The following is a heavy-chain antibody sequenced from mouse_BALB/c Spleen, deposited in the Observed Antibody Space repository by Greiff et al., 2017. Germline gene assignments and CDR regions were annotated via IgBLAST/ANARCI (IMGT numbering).Heavy chain of an antibody. J-gene: IGHJ2*01. CDR2: IDPENGNT. CDR1: GFNIKDYY. Sequence: EVKLVESGAELVRPGALVKLSCKASGFNIKDYYMHWVKQRPEQGLEWIGWIDPENGNTIYDPKFQGKASITADTSSNTAYLQLSSLTSEDTAVYYCARKVRHFDYWGQGTTLTVSS. V-gene: IGHV14-1*02. CDR3: ARKVRHFDY. D-gene: IGHD2-14*01.